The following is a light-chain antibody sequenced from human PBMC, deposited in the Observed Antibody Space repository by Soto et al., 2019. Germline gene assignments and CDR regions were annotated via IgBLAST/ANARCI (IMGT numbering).Light chain of an antibody. Sequence: EIVLTQSRSSLSLSPVEIATPSCRASQSVKTFLVWYQQRPGQPPRLLIHDASHRAAGIPARFSGSGFGTDFTLTISSLEPEDAAVYYCQQRSNWPPITFGQGTRLEI. CDR1: QSVKTF. CDR3: QQRSNWPPIT. CDR2: DAS. J-gene: IGKJ5*01. V-gene: IGKV3-11*01.